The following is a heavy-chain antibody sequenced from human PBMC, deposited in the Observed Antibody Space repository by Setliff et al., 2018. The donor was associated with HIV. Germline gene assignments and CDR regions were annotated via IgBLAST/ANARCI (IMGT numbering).Heavy chain of an antibody. V-gene: IGHV4-59*01. CDR2: IYYHGST. J-gene: IGHJ5*02. D-gene: IGHD6-6*01. CDR3: ARAHIGIAARWSGWFDP. Sequence: PSETLSLTCTVSSGSISSYYWSWFRQPPGKGLEWIGYIYYHGSTNYNPSLRSRVTISLDTSKNQFSLKLSSVTAADTAVYYCARAHIGIAARWSGWFDPWGQGTLVTAPQ. CDR1: SGSISSYY.